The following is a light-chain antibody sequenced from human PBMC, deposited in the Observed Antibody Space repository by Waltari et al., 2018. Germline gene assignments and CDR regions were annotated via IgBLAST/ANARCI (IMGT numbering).Light chain of an antibody. Sequence: EIVLTQSPATLSLSPGERATLSCRASQSVSSYLAWYQQKHGQAPRLLIYDASTRATGIPARFSGSGSGTDFTLTISSLEPEDFAVYSCQQRSNWPPLTFGGGTKVEIK. V-gene: IGKV3-11*01. CDR3: QQRSNWPPLT. J-gene: IGKJ4*01. CDR1: QSVSSY. CDR2: DAS.